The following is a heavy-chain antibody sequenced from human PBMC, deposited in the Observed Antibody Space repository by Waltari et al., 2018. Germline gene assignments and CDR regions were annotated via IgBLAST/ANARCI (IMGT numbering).Heavy chain of an antibody. D-gene: IGHD3-22*01. CDR3: AKSPKSYDSSGYYHLWYFDY. CDR1: GFTFSSYA. CDR2: ISGSGGST. V-gene: IGHV3-23*01. J-gene: IGHJ4*02. Sequence: EVQLLESGGGLVQPGGSLRLSCAASGFTFSSYAMSWVRQAPGKGLGWVSAISGSGGSTYYADSVKGRFTISRDNSKNTLYLQMNSLRAEDTAVYYCAKSPKSYDSSGYYHLWYFDYWGQGTLVTVSS.